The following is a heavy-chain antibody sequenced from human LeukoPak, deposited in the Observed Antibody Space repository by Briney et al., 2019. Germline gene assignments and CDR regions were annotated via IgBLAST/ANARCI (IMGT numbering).Heavy chain of an antibody. CDR1: GYIYSSYS. Sequence: ASVTVSCKASGYIYSSYSLHWVRQAPAQGLEWMGWVNAGNGNTRYSQKYQGRVTITRDTSASTAYMELTSLRSEDTAVYYCAREIGRRTVTTFTVYYGMDVWGQGTTVTVSS. D-gene: IGHD4-17*01. CDR2: VNAGNGNT. J-gene: IGHJ6*02. CDR3: AREIGRRTVTTFTVYYGMDV. V-gene: IGHV1-3*01.